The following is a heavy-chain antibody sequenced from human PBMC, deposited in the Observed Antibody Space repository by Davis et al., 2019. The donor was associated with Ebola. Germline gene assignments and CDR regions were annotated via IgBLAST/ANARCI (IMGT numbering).Heavy chain of an antibody. J-gene: IGHJ6*02. D-gene: IGHD3-3*01. V-gene: IGHV3-30-3*01. Sequence: PGGSLRLSCAASGFTFSSYAMHWVRQAPGKGLEWVAVISYDGSNKYYADSVKGRFTISRDNSKNTLYLQMNSLRAEGTAVYYCARSIRFLEWLPSYGMDVWGQGTTVTVSS. CDR2: ISYDGSNK. CDR1: GFTFSSYA. CDR3: ARSIRFLEWLPSYGMDV.